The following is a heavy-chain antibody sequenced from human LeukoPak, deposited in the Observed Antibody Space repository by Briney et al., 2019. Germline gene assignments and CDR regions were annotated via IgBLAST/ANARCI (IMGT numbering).Heavy chain of an antibody. CDR2: IHYSGGT. Sequence: SETLSLTCTVSGGSLSSYYWTWIRQAPGKGLEWIGYIHYSGGTHYNPSLKSRVIISADTSKNQFSLTLSSVTAADTAVYYCGRVSQQWLGPVDYWGQGTLVTVSS. V-gene: IGHV4-59*01. CDR3: GRVSQQWLGPVDY. CDR1: GGSLSSYY. D-gene: IGHD6-19*01. J-gene: IGHJ4*02.